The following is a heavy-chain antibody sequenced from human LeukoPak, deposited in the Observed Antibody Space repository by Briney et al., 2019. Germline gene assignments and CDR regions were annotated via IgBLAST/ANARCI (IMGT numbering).Heavy chain of an antibody. J-gene: IGHJ4*02. Sequence: ASETLSLTCTVSGGSISSSGYYWGWIRQPPGKGLEWIASIYYSGSTYYNPSLKSRVTISVDTSKNQLSLKLSSLTAADTAVYYCVGYYDSSGHYFDYWGQGTLVTVSS. D-gene: IGHD3-22*01. CDR1: GGSISSSGYY. V-gene: IGHV4-39*01. CDR2: IYYSGST. CDR3: VGYYDSSGHYFDY.